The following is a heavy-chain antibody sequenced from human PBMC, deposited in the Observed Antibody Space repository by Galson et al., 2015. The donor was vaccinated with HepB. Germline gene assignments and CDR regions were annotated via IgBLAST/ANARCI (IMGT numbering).Heavy chain of an antibody. Sequence: SLRLSCAGFGFTLSSYAMHWVRQAPGKGLEWVAVISYDGSNKYYADSVKGRFIISRDNSKNTLYLQMNSLRDEDTAVYYCARDWQNVDIGTVTEDCWGQGTLVTVSS. CDR1: GFTLSSYA. J-gene: IGHJ4*02. V-gene: IGHV3-30-3*01. CDR3: ARDWQNVDIGTVTEDC. CDR2: ISYDGSNK. D-gene: IGHD5-12*01.